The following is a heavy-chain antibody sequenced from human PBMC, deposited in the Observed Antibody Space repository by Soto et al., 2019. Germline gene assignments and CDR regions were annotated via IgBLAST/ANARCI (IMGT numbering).Heavy chain of an antibody. V-gene: IGHV1-18*04. Sequence: ASVKVSCKASGYTFTSYYMHWVRQAPGQGLEWMGWISAYNGNTNYAQKLQGRVTMTTDTSTSTAYLELRSLRSDDTAVYYRAETRREGSAFDIGGQGTMVTVSS. CDR1: GYTFTSYY. CDR2: ISAYNGNT. J-gene: IGHJ3*02. CDR3: AETRREGSAFDI.